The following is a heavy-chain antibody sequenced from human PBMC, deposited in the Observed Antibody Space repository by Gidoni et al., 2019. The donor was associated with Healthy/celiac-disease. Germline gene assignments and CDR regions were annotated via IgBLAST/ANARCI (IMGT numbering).Heavy chain of an antibody. CDR1: GFTFSSYA. V-gene: IGHV3-23*01. J-gene: IGHJ4*02. D-gene: IGHD6-19*01. CDR3: AKDPQWLVPSFVDY. Sequence: EVQLLESGGGLVQPGGSLRLSCAASGFTFSSYAMSWVRQAPGKGLEWVSAISGRGGSTYYADSVQGRFTSSRDNSKNTLYLQMNSLRAEDTAVYYCAKDPQWLVPSFVDYWGQGTLVTVSS. CDR2: ISGRGGST.